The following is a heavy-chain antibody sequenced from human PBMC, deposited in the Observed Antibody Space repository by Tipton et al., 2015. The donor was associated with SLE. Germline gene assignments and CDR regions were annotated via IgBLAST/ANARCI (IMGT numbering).Heavy chain of an antibody. CDR2: ISSRGSA. V-gene: IGHV4-30-4*08. CDR1: FGPINSPIYL. Sequence: LRLSCTVSFGPINSPIYLWSWVRQLPGEGPVWIGFISSRGSADYNPSLPSRVTISLDTFNHQFSLRLSSVTAADTACYYCARRTSGYAPDYRGQGTLVTVSS. D-gene: IGHD5-12*01. J-gene: IGHJ4*02. CDR3: ARRTSGYAPDY.